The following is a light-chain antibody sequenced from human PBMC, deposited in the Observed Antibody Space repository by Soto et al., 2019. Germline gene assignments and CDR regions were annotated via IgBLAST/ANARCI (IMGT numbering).Light chain of an antibody. V-gene: IGLV1-51*01. J-gene: IGLJ3*02. CDR1: SSNIGNNY. CDR3: GLWDTSQSAVV. Sequence: QSVLTQPPSVYAAPRQKVTISCSGSSSNIGNNYVSWYRQLPGTAPELVIYDNTKRPSGIPNRFSGSRSGTSATLGIAGLQTGDEGEYYCGLWDTSQSAVVFGGGTKLTVL. CDR2: DNT.